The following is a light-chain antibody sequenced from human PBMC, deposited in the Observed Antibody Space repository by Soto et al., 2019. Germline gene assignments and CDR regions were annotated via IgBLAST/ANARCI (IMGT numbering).Light chain of an antibody. V-gene: IGLV1-47*01. CDR1: KSNVGANH. Sequence: QSVLTQPPSASATPGQKVTISCSGGKSNVGANHVYWYQHLPGAAPRLLIYRNDQRHSGVSDRFSGSKSGMSASLAISGLRSDDEADYYCATCDDSLRGYFFGGGTKLTVL. CDR2: RND. J-gene: IGLJ2*01. CDR3: ATCDDSLRGYF.